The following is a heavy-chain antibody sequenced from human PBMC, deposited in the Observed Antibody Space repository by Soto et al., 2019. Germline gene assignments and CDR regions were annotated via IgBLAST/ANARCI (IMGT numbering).Heavy chain of an antibody. J-gene: IGHJ6*02. D-gene: IGHD3-10*01. Sequence: SGPTLVNPTQTLTLTCTFSGFSLSTSGVGVGWIRQPPGKALEWLALIYWDDDKRYSPSLKSRLTITKDTSKNQVVLTMTNMDPVDTATYYCAHTQVDYYGSGSYRYYYYYGMDAWGQGTTVTVSS. V-gene: IGHV2-5*02. CDR2: IYWDDDK. CDR3: AHTQVDYYGSGSYRYYYYYGMDA. CDR1: GFSLSTSGVG.